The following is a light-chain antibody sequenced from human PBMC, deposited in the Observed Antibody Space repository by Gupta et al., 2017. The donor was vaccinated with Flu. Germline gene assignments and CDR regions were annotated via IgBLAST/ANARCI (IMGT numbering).Light chain of an antibody. J-gene: IGKJ1*01. CDR2: GAS. CDR1: QDIKNY. V-gene: IGKV1-27*01. Sequence: DIQMTQSPSSLSASVGDRVTLTCRASQDIKNYLAWYQQKQGKVPKLLIYGASTLQSGVPSRFSGSGSGTDLTLIISSLQPYDGATYYCQKYNSAPRTFGRGTKVEIK. CDR3: QKYNSAPRT.